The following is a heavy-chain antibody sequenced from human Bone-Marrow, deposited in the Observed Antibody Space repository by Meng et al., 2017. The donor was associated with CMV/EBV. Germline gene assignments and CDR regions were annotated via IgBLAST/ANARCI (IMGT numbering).Heavy chain of an antibody. Sequence: GESLKISCAASGFTFSSYAMSWVRQAPGKGLEWVSAISGSGGSTYYADSVKGRFTISRDNSKNTLYLQMNSLRAEDTAVYYCARVKPFYSSGWYFDYWGQGTLVTVSS. V-gene: IGHV3-23*01. J-gene: IGHJ4*02. CDR3: ARVKPFYSSGWYFDY. CDR1: GFTFSSYA. D-gene: IGHD6-19*01. CDR2: ISGSGGST.